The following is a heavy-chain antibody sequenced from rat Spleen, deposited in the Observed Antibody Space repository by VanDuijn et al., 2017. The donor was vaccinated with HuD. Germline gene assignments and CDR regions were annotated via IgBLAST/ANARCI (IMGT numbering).Heavy chain of an antibody. J-gene: IGHJ3*01. CDR3: ARHRPGSSGFAY. D-gene: IGHD1-4*01. Sequence: EVQLVESGGGLVQPGRSMKLSCAALGFTFSNYYMAWVRQAPTKGLEWVASISTGGGNTYYRDSVKGRFTISRDNAKSTLYLQMDSLRSEDTATYYCARHRPGSSGFAYWGQGTLVTVSS. V-gene: IGHV5-25*01. CDR2: ISTGGGNT. CDR1: GFTFSNYY.